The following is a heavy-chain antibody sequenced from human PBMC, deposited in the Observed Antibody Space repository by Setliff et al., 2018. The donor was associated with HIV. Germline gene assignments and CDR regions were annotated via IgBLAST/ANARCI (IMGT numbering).Heavy chain of an antibody. CDR3: ARDGWELDRGRADYFDY. CDR2: ISTYSDET. CDR1: GYTFTSYG. J-gene: IGHJ4*02. V-gene: IGHV1-18*01. Sequence: ASVKVSCKASGYTFTSYGISWVRQAPGQGLEWLGWISTYSDETSYSQNLQGRLTMTTDTSTGTAYMELRSLRSDDTAVYYCARDGWELDRGRADYFDYWGQGALVTVSS. D-gene: IGHD3-10*01.